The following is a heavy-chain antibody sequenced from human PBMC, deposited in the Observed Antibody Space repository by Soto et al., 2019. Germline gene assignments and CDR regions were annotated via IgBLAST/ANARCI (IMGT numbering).Heavy chain of an antibody. D-gene: IGHD4-17*01. Sequence: SETLSLTCAVYGGSFSGYYWSWIRQPPGKGLEWIGEINHSGSTNYNPSLKSRVTISVDTSKNQFSLKLSSVTAADTAVYYCARVVETTVTTNNWFDPWGQGTLVTVSS. J-gene: IGHJ5*02. CDR1: GGSFSGYY. CDR2: INHSGST. V-gene: IGHV4-34*01. CDR3: ARVVETTVTTNNWFDP.